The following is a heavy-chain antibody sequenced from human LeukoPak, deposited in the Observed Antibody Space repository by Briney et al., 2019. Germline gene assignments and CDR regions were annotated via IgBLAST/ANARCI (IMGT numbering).Heavy chain of an antibody. D-gene: IGHD6-13*01. Sequence: GGSLRLSYAASGFPFSSYSMNWVRQAPGKGLEWVSSISSSSSYIYYADSVKGRFTISRDNAKNSLYLRMNSLRAEDTAVYYCARDLGSSSWTALGYWGQGTLVTVSS. J-gene: IGHJ4*02. CDR2: ISSSSSYI. CDR3: ARDLGSSSWTALGY. V-gene: IGHV3-21*01. CDR1: GFPFSSYS.